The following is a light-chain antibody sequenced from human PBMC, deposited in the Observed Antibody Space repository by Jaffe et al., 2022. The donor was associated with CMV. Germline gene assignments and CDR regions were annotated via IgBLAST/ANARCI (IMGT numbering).Light chain of an antibody. V-gene: IGKV3-11*01. CDR2: DGS. CDR3: QQHNNWPPIT. J-gene: IGKJ5*01. Sequence: EIVLTQSPATLSLSPGTRATLSCRASQSVSSNLVWYQQKPGQAPRLLVYDGSNRATGIPARFSGSGSGTDFTLTISSLEPEDSGVYYCQQHNNWPPITFGQGTRLEIK. CDR1: QSVSSN.